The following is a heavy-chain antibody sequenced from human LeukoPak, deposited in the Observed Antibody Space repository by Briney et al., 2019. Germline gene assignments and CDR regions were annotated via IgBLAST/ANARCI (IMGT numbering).Heavy chain of an antibody. Sequence: ASVKVSCKASGYTFTSYGISWVRQAPGQGLEWMGWISAYNGNTNYVQKLQGRVTMTTDTSTSTAYMELRSLRSDDTAVYYCARDLVHYDFWSGYYTPIFDYWGQGTLVTVSS. D-gene: IGHD3-3*01. J-gene: IGHJ4*02. CDR2: ISAYNGNT. CDR1: GYTFTSYG. CDR3: ARDLVHYDFWSGYYTPIFDY. V-gene: IGHV1-18*01.